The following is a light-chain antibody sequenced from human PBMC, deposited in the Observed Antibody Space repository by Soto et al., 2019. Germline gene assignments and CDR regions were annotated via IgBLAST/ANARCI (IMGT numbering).Light chain of an antibody. CDR2: GVF. J-gene: IGKJ2*01. V-gene: IGKV3-20*01. CDR3: QHYDGSPRT. CDR1: QSVNSNF. Sequence: ETVLTQSPGTVSLSPGERATLSCRTSQSVNSNFLAWYQQKPGQSPRLLIYGVFNRATGIPDRFSGSGSGTDFTLTISGLEPEDSAVYYWQHYDGSPRTFGQGTKLEIK.